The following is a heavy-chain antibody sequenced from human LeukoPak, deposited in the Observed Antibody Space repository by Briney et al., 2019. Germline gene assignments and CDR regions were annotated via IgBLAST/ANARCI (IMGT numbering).Heavy chain of an antibody. CDR1: GYTFTSYD. J-gene: IGHJ4*02. CDR3: ARGRDIVVVPAAMGGLGY. Sequence: ASVKVSCKASGYTFTSYDINWVRQATGRGLEWMGWMNPNSGNTGYAQKFQGRVTITRNTSISTAYMELSSLRSEDTAVYYCARGRDIVVVPAAMGGLGYWGQGTLVTVSS. V-gene: IGHV1-8*03. CDR2: MNPNSGNT. D-gene: IGHD2-2*01.